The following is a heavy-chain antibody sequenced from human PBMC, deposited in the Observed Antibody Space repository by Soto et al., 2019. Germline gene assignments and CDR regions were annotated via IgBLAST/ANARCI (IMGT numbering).Heavy chain of an antibody. D-gene: IGHD2-15*01. V-gene: IGHV4-4*02. CDR2: IYHSGST. Sequence: QVQLQESGPGLVKPSGTLSLTCAVSGGSISSSNWWSWVRQPPGKGLVWIGEIYHSGSTSYNPSLKSRVTISVDKSKNQFSLKLSSVTAADTAVYYCARAILVVVAATRYNWFDPWGQGTLVTVSS. CDR3: ARAILVVVAATRYNWFDP. J-gene: IGHJ5*02. CDR1: GGSISSSNW.